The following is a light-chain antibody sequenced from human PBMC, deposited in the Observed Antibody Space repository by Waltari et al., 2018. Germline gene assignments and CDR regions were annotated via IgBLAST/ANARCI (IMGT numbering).Light chain of an antibody. CDR2: DVN. CDR3: CSYEGSYSMV. Sequence: QSALTQPRSVSGSPGQSVTIACTGTSRNVGGYDFVSWYQQNPGKDPKLMIYDVNMRPTGVTDRFSGSKSGNTASLTIFGLQAEDEADYYCCSYEGSYSMVFGGGTRLTVL. V-gene: IGLV2-11*01. CDR1: SRNVGGYDF. J-gene: IGLJ2*01.